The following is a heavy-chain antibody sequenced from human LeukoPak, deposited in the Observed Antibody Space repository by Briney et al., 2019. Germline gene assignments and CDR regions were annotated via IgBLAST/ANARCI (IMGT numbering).Heavy chain of an antibody. V-gene: IGHV3-30-3*01. J-gene: IGHJ4*02. CDR2: ISYDGSNK. D-gene: IGHD5-12*01. Sequence: GGSLRLSCAASGFTFSSYAMHWVRQAPGKGLEWVAVISYDGSNKYYADSVKGRFTISRGNSKNTLYLQMNSLRAEDTAVYYCARARYSGYDSFHFDYWGQGTLVTVSS. CDR3: ARARYSGYDSFHFDY. CDR1: GFTFSSYA.